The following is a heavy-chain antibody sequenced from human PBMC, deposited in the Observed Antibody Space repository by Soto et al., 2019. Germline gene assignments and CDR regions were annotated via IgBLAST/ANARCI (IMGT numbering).Heavy chain of an antibody. Sequence: SETLSLTFTVSGGSISSYCWSWIRQPPGKGLEWIGYIYYSGSTNYNPSLKSRVTISVDTSKNQFSLKLSSVTAADTAVYYCARGVRTGTAPTNNWFDPWARETLVPFSS. D-gene: IGHD1-1*01. CDR1: GGSISSYC. V-gene: IGHV4-59*01. J-gene: IGHJ5*02. CDR2: IYYSGST. CDR3: ARGVRTGTAPTNNWFDP.